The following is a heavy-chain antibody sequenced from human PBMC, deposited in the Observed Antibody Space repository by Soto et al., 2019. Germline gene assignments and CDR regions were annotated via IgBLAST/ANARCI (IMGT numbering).Heavy chain of an antibody. V-gene: IGHV4-30-2*01. CDR2: IYHSGST. D-gene: IGHD1-26*01. J-gene: IGHJ5*02. CDR3: ASLLRDWFDP. CDR1: GGSISSGGYS. Sequence: PSETLSLTCAVSGGSISSGGYSWSWIRQPPGKGLEWIGYIYHSGSTYYNPSLKSRVTISVDRSKNQFSLKLSSVTAADTAVYYCASLLRDWFDPWGQGTLVTVSS.